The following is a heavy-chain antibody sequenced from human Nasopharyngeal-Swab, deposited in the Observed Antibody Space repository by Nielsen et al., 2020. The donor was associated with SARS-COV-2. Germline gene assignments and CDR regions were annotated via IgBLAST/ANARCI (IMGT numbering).Heavy chain of an antibody. CDR3: ARGSVDVFGAGVDH. Sequence: GESLKISCAVSGFTFRNYWMHWVRQAPGKRLEWVARINEDGSEKWYVDLMSGRFTISRDNAESSLYPQMDNLRADDSALYYCARGSVDVFGAGVDHWGQGTPVTVSS. V-gene: IGHV3-7*05. CDR2: INEDGSEK. J-gene: IGHJ4*02. CDR1: GFTFRNYW. D-gene: IGHD7-27*01.